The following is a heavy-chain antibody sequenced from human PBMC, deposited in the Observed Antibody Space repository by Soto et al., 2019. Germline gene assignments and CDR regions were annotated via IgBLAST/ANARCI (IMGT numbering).Heavy chain of an antibody. Sequence: SETLSLTCAVSGGSISSSNWWSWVRQPPGKGLEWIGEIYHSGSTNYNPSLKSRVTISVDKSKNQFSLKLSSVTAADTAVYYCARGRYFDWLLSHYYYGMDVWGQGTTVT. CDR3: ARGRYFDWLLSHYYYGMDV. CDR2: IYHSGST. V-gene: IGHV4-4*02. J-gene: IGHJ6*02. CDR1: GGSISSSNW. D-gene: IGHD3-9*01.